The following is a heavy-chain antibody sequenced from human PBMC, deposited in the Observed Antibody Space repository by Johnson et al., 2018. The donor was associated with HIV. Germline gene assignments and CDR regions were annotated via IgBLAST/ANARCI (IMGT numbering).Heavy chain of an antibody. J-gene: IGHJ3*02. Sequence: QVQLVESGGGVVQPGRSVRLSCAASGFIFSSYGMHWVRQAPGKGLEWVAVIWSDGSNKYYADSVKGRFTISRDNSKNTLYLQMNSLRAEDTAVYYCAKGGGQIWFYIAFDIWGQGTMVTVSS. V-gene: IGHV3-33*06. CDR3: AKGGGQIWFYIAFDI. D-gene: IGHD5-18*01. CDR1: GFIFSSYG. CDR2: IWSDGSNK.